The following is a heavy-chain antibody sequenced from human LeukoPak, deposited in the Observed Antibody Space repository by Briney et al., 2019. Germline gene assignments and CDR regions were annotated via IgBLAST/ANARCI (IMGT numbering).Heavy chain of an antibody. D-gene: IGHD2-15*01. V-gene: IGHV1-8*03. CDR2: MNPNSGNT. Sequence: ASVKVSCKASGYTFTSYDINWVRQATGQGLEWMGWMNPNSGNTGYAQKFQGRVTITRNTSISTAYMELSRLRSDDTAVYYCARGYCSGGSCYSRYYWGQGTLVTVSS. J-gene: IGHJ4*02. CDR3: ARGYCSGGSCYSRYY. CDR1: GYTFTSYD.